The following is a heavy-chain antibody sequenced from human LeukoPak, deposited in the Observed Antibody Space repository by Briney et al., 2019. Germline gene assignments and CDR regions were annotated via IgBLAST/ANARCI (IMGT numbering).Heavy chain of an antibody. CDR2: ISSNGGST. CDR3: ARGMGYGYGDY. D-gene: IGHD5-18*01. Sequence: GGSLRLSCAASGFTFSSYAMHWVRQAPGKGLEYVSAISSNGGSTYYANSVKGRFTISRDNSKNTLYLQMGSLRAEDMAVYYCARGMGYGYGDYWGQGTLVTVSS. J-gene: IGHJ4*02. V-gene: IGHV3-64*01. CDR1: GFTFSSYA.